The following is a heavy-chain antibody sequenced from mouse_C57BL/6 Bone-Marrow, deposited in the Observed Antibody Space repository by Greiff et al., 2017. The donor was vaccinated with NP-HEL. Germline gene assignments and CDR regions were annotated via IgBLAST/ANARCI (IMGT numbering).Heavy chain of an antibody. V-gene: IGHV5-16*01. D-gene: IGHD2-4*01. Sequence: EVQLQESEGGLVQPGSSMKLSCTASGFTFSDYYMAWVRQVPEKGLEWVANINYDGSSTNYLDSLKSRFIISRDNAKNILYLQRSSLKSEDTATYYCAREGGLRRRTYAMDYWGQGTSVTVSS. CDR3: AREGGLRRRTYAMDY. J-gene: IGHJ4*01. CDR1: GFTFSDYY. CDR2: INYDGSST.